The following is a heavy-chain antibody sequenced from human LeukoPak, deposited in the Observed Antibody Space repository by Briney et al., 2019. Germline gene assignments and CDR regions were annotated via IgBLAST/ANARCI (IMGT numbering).Heavy chain of an antibody. V-gene: IGHV1-58*02. CDR2: IVVGSGNT. CDR1: GFTFTSST. Sequence: SVTVSCKASGFTFTSSTIRWVRQARGQRLEWIGWIVVGSGNTNYAQKFQERVIITRDMSTTTVYMELSSLRSEDTAVYYCAGTPWFGELTLDYWGQGTVDSVSS. J-gene: IGHJ4*02. D-gene: IGHD3-10*01. CDR3: AGTPWFGELTLDY.